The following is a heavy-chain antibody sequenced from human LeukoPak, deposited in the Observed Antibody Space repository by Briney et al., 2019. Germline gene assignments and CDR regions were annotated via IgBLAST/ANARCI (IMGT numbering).Heavy chain of an antibody. J-gene: IGHJ5*02. Sequence: SVKVSCKASGGTFSSYAISWVRQAPGQGLEWMGGIIPIFGTANYAQKFQGRVTITADESTSTAYMELSSLRSEDTAVYYCARSIRSLLVPAANRNWFDPWGQGTLVTVSS. CDR2: IIPIFGTA. V-gene: IGHV1-69*13. CDR1: GGTFSSYA. D-gene: IGHD2-2*01. CDR3: ARSIRSLLVPAANRNWFDP.